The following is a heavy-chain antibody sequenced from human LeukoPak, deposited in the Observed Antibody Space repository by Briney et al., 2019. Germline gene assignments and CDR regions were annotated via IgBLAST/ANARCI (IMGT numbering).Heavy chain of an antibody. J-gene: IGHJ4*02. Sequence: GGSLRLPCAASGFTFSSFAVSWVRQAPGKGLEWVSVIYGGGSTYYADSVKGRFTISRDTPENTLYLQMNSLRVEDTAVYYCASWPGGWYGEDSWGQGTLVTVSS. CDR3: ASWPGGWYGEDS. CDR2: IYGGGST. CDR1: GFTFSSFA. V-gene: IGHV3-53*01. D-gene: IGHD6-19*01.